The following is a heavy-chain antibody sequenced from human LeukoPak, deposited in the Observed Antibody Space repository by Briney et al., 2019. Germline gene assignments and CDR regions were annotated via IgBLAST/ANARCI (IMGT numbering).Heavy chain of an antibody. CDR3: ARLRGYTSGNPGY. D-gene: IGHD5-18*01. V-gene: IGHV4-39*01. CDR1: GASISSSSYY. Sequence: SETLSLTCTVPGASISSSSYYWGWIRQPPGKGLEWIGSIYYNGDTYYNSSLKSRLTISVDTSKNQFTLKLSSMTAADTALYYCARLRGYTSGNPGYWGQGSLVTVSS. J-gene: IGHJ4*02. CDR2: IYYNGDT.